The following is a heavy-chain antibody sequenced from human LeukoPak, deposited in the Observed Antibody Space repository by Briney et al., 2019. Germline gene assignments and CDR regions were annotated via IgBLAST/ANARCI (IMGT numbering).Heavy chain of an antibody. J-gene: IGHJ3*02. CDR3: ARALGYCTNGVCPNHDAFDI. CDR1: GYTFTSYG. D-gene: IGHD2-8*01. CDR2: MNPNSGNT. V-gene: IGHV1-8*02. Sequence: ASVKVSCKASGYTFTSYGISWVRQAPGQGLEWMGWMNPNSGNTGYAQKFQGRVTMTRNTSISTAYMELSSLRSEDTAVYYCARALGYCTNGVCPNHDAFDIWGQGTMVTVSS.